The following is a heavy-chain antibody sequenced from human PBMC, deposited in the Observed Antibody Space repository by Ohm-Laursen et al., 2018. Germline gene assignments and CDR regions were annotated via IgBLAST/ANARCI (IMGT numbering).Heavy chain of an antibody. D-gene: IGHD6-19*01. J-gene: IGHJ4*02. CDR1: GFPFSAYS. CDR3: AAGSGWLIDY. V-gene: IGHV3-48*04. CDR2: ISNVVSVT. Sequence: SLRLSCTASGFPFSAYSMNWVRQAPGKGLEWISYISNVVSVTWYADSVKGRFTISRDNAKNSLFLQLNALRAEDTAVYYCAAGSGWLIDYWGQGTLVTVSS.